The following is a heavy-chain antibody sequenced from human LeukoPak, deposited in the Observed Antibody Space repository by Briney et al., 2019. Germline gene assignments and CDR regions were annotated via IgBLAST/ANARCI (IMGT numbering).Heavy chain of an antibody. J-gene: IGHJ6*03. V-gene: IGHV1-2*02. CDR1: GYTFTGYY. D-gene: IGHD3-10*01. Sequence: ASVKVSCKASGYTFTGYYMHWVRQAPGQGLEWMGWINPNSGGTNYAQKFQGRVTMTRDTSISTAYMELSRLRSDDTAVYYCEEGGPGLLWFGELSYYYYYMDVWGKGTTVTVSS. CDR3: EEGGPGLLWFGELSYYYYYMDV. CDR2: INPNSGGT.